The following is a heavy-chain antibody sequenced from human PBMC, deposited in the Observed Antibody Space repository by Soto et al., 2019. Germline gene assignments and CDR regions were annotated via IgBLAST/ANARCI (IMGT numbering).Heavy chain of an antibody. J-gene: IGHJ4*02. V-gene: IGHV4-34*01. CDR3: ARNSIYAYADY. CDR1: GGSFNAYY. Sequence: QVQLQQWGAGLLKPSETLSLTCAVYGGSFNAYYWTWIRQPPGKGLEWIGDINHSGSTHYNPSLYSRVTMSVDTSNNQFSLKLSAVTAADTGVYYCARNSIYAYADYWGQGILVTVSS. D-gene: IGHD2-2*02. CDR2: INHSGST.